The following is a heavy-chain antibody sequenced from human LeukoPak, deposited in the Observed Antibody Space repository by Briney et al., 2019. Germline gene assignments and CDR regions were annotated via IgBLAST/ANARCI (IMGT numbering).Heavy chain of an antibody. CDR1: GGSVSSGTYY. V-gene: IGHV4-61*01. CDR2: IYYSGST. D-gene: IGHD4-17*01. CDR3: ARNHYGDYFDY. J-gene: IGHJ4*02. Sequence: SETLSLTCTVSGGSVSSGTYYWSWIRQPPGKGLEWIGYIYYSGSTNYNPSLKSRVTISVDTSKNQFSLKLSSVTAADTAVYYCARNHYGDYFDYWGQGTLVTVSS.